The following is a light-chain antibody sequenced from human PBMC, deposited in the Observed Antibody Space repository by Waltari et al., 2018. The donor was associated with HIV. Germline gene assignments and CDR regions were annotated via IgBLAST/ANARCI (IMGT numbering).Light chain of an antibody. Sequence: SVLTPPPSASGPPGQRVPISCSGRSYNPGSTPVHLYQQLPGTAPKLLIYSNNQRPSGVPDRFSGSKSGTSASLAISGLQSEDEADYYCAAWDGSLNGHVVFGGGTKLTVL. J-gene: IGLJ2*01. CDR1: SYNPGSTP. CDR2: SNN. CDR3: AAWDGSLNGHVV. V-gene: IGLV1-44*01.